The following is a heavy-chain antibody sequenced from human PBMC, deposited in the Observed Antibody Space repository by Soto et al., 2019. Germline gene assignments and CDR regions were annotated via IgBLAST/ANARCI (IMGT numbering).Heavy chain of an antibody. D-gene: IGHD3-22*01. CDR1: GYTFTSYG. CDR2: ISAYNGNT. CDR3: ARDDRYYYDSSGYLAHLGGGGGY. J-gene: IGHJ4*02. V-gene: IGHV1-18*01. Sequence: QVQLVQSGAEVKKPGASVKVSCKASGYTFTSYGISWVRQAPGQGLEWMGWISAYNGNTNYAQKLQGRVTMTTDTSTSTAYRERRSLRSDDTAVYYCARDDRYYYDSSGYLAHLGGGGGYWGQGTLVTVSS.